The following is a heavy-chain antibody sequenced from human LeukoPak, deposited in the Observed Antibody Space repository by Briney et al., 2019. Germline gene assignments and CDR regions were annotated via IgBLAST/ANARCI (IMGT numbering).Heavy chain of an antibody. D-gene: IGHD2-21*01. J-gene: IGHJ4*02. CDR2: ISAYNGNT. CDR1: GYTFTGYG. V-gene: IGHV1-18*01. Sequence: ASVKVSCKASGYTFTGYGISWVRQAPGQGLEWMGWISAYNGNTNYAQKLQGRVTMTTDTSTSTAYMELRSLRSDDTAVYYCARDRPSFDIAYCGGDCYSFFDYWGQGTLVTVSS. CDR3: ARDRPSFDIAYCGGDCYSFFDY.